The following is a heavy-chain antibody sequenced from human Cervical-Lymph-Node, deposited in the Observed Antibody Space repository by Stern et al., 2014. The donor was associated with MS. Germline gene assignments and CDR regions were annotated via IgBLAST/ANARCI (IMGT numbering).Heavy chain of an antibody. CDR1: GVTVSRDY. J-gene: IGHJ4*02. V-gene: IGHV3-53*01. Sequence: EVQLEESGGGVIQPGGALSLSCTASGVTVSRDYLTWGRQAPRKGLGRVSLRTNVGSPSYTDCVKGRFTISRDDSKNTVYLHMTSLRAEDTAMYYCARDTSSPERSDWWGQGTLVTVSS. D-gene: IGHD1-1*01. CDR3: ARDTSSPERSDW. CDR2: RTNVGSP.